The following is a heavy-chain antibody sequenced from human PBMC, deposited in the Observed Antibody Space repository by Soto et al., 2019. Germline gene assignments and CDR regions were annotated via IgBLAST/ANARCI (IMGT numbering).Heavy chain of an antibody. CDR2: ISGSGSSV. CDR3: AKVRATYLSASYFYYGLDV. D-gene: IGHD3-10*01. V-gene: IGHV3-23*01. Sequence: WGSLRLSCAASGFTFVPYVLSLCRHSPFRCLEWVSSISGSGSSVYLADSVRGRFTMSRDLSRNTVSLQMNSLRAEDTAIYYCAKVRATYLSASYFYYGLDVWGQGTTVTVSS. CDR1: GFTFVPYV. J-gene: IGHJ6*02.